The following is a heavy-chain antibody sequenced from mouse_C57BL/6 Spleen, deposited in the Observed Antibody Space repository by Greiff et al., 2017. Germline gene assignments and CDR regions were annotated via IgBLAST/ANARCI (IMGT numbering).Heavy chain of an antibody. CDR2: IRLKSDNYAT. Sequence: EVMLVESGGGLVQPGGSMKLSCVASGFTFSNYWMNWVRQSPEKGLEWVAQIRLKSDNYATHYAESVKGRFTISRDDSKSSVYLQMNNLRAEDTGIYYCTATDGYAMDYWGQGTSVTVSS. CDR3: TATDGYAMDY. J-gene: IGHJ4*01. CDR1: GFTFSNYW. V-gene: IGHV6-3*01.